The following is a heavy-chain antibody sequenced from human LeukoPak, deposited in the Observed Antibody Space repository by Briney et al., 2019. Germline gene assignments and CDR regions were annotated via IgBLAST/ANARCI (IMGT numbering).Heavy chain of an antibody. V-gene: IGHV4-59*01. D-gene: IGHD6-6*01. CDR1: GGSISSYY. J-gene: IGHJ3*02. CDR2: IYYSGSI. CDR3: ARGGYSSSSAGAFDI. Sequence: SETLSLTCTVSGGSISSYYWSWIRQPPGKGLEWIGYIYYSGSINYNPSLKSRVTISVDTSKNQFPLKLSSVTAADTAVYYCARGGYSSSSAGAFDIWGQGTMVTVSS.